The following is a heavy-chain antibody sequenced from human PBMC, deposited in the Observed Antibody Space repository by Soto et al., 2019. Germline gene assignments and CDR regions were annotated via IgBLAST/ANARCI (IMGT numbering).Heavy chain of an antibody. J-gene: IGHJ4*02. Sequence: GGSLRLSCAASGFTFSSYAMSWVRQAPGKGLEWVSAISGSGGSTYYADSVKGRFTVSRDNSKNTLYLQMNSLRAEDTAVYYCAKSVAIVVSPTDYWGQGTLVTVSS. CDR3: AKSVAIVVSPTDY. CDR1: GFTFSSYA. V-gene: IGHV3-23*01. D-gene: IGHD2-2*03. CDR2: ISGSGGST.